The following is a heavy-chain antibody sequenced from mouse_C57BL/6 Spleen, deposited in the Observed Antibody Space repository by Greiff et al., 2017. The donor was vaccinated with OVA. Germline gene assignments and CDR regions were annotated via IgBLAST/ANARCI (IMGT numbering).Heavy chain of an antibody. J-gene: IGHJ4*01. CDR2: IDPSDSYT. CDR3: TRRRWYAMDY. CDR1: GYTFTSYW. Sequence: QVQLQQPGAELVMPGASVKLSCKASGYTFTSYWMHWVKQRPGQGLEWIGEIDPSDSYTNYNQKFKGKSTLTVDKSSSTAYMQRSSLTSEDYAVDYCTRRRWYAMDYWGQGTSVTVSS. V-gene: IGHV1-69*01. D-gene: IGHD1-1*01.